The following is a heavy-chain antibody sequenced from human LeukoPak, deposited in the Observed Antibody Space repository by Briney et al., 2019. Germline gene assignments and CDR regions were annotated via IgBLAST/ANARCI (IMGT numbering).Heavy chain of an antibody. CDR2: ISWNSGSI. Sequence: PGGSLRLSCAASGFTFDDYAMHWVRQAPGKGLEWVSGISWNSGSIGYADSVKGRFTISRDNAKNSLYLQMNSLRTEDTALYYCAKDIEAYRFDAFDIWGQGTVVTVSS. D-gene: IGHD1-26*01. CDR3: AKDIEAYRFDAFDI. V-gene: IGHV3-9*01. CDR1: GFTFDDYA. J-gene: IGHJ3*02.